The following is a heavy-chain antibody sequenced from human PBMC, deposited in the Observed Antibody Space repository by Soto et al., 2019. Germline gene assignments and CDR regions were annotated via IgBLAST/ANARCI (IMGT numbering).Heavy chain of an antibody. CDR2: IRKDGSEK. CDR3: AGGGGWGSDY. J-gene: IGHJ4*02. D-gene: IGHD6-19*01. CDR1: GFSISSYW. Sequence: EVQLVESGGGLVQPGGSLRLSCAASGFSISSYWMNWVRQAPGKGLEWVAIIRKDGSEKYYVDSVKGRFTISRDDAKNSLYLQMNSPRDDDTAVYYCAGGGGWGSDYWGRGTLVTVSS. V-gene: IGHV3-7*03.